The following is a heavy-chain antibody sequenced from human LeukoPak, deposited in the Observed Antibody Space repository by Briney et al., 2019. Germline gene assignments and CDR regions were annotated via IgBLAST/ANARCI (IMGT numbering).Heavy chain of an antibody. J-gene: IGHJ6*03. CDR2: LQSGGAT. V-gene: IGHV3-53*01. CDR3: AREGRYDFWSASYYYYYFLDV. CDR1: GLSVSNNN. D-gene: IGHD3-3*01. Sequence: GGSLRLSCAASGLSVSNNNMRWVRQAPGKGLEWVSVLQSGGATYHEDSVKGRFTISRDISKNTVHLQMNSLRAEDTAVYYCAREGRYDFWSASYYYYYFLDVWGKGTTVTVSS.